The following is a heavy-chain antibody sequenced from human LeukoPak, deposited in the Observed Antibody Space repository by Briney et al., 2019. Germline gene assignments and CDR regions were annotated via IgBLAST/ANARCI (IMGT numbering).Heavy chain of an antibody. CDR2: ITDNGGDR. J-gene: IGHJ4*02. Sequence: GGSLRLSCAVSGFTFSRHAMGWVRQAPGKGLEWVAGITDNGGDRNYGDSVKGRFTISRDNSKNTLYLQMNSLRAEDTAVYYCARVGAGSRYGYADYWGQGTLVTVSS. V-gene: IGHV3-23*01. D-gene: IGHD5-18*01. CDR3: ARVGAGSRYGYADY. CDR1: GFTFSRHA.